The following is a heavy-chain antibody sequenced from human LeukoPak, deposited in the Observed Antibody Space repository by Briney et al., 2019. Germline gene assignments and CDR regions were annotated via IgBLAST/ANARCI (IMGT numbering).Heavy chain of an antibody. D-gene: IGHD2-2*02. CDR2: IYTSGST. CDR1: GGSISSGSYY. V-gene: IGHV4-61*02. Sequence: SQTLSLTCTVSGGSISSGSYYWSWIRQPAGKGLEWIGRIYTSGSTNYNPSLKSRVTISVDTSKNQFSLKLSSVIAADTAVYYCARGSCSSTSCYINYWGQGTLVTVSS. J-gene: IGHJ4*02. CDR3: ARGSCSSTSCYINY.